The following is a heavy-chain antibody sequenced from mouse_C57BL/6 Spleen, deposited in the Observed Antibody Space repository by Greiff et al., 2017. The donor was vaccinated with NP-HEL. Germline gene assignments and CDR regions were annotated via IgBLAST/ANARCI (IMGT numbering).Heavy chain of an antibody. CDR2: IYPGNSDT. Sequence: EVQLQQSGTVLARPGASVKMSCKTSGYTFTSYWMHWVKQRPGQGLEWLGAIYPGNSDTSYNQKFKGKAKLTTDTSASTAYLELSSLRNEDTAVYYCARSYYSDPHFDYWGQGTTLTVSS. V-gene: IGHV1-5*01. D-gene: IGHD2-12*01. CDR3: ARSYYSDPHFDY. CDR1: GYTFTSYW. J-gene: IGHJ2*01.